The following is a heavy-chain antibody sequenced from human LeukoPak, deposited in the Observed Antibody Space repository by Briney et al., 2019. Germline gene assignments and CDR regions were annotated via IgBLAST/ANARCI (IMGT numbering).Heavy chain of an antibody. V-gene: IGHV3-33*01. Sequence: GRSLRLSCAASGFTFSSYGMHWVRQAPGKGLEWVGVIWYDGSNKYYADSVKGRFTISRDNSKNTLCLQMNSLRAEDTAVYYCARDIVVPAAIPYYYYGMDVWGQGTTVTVSS. D-gene: IGHD2-2*01. CDR1: GFTFSSYG. CDR3: ARDIVVPAAIPYYYYGMDV. J-gene: IGHJ6*02. CDR2: IWYDGSNK.